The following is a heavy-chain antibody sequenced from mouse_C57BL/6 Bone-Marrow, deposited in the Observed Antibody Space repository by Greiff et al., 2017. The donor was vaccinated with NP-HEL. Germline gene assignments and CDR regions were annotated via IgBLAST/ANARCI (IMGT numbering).Heavy chain of an antibody. CDR2: IDPSDSET. D-gene: IGHD1-1*01. CDR1: GYTFTSYW. Sequence: VQLQQSGAELVRPGSSVKLSCKASGYTFTSYWMHWVKQRPIQGLEWIGNIDPSDSETHYNQKFKDKATLTVDKSSSTAYMQLSSLTSEDSAVYYCARAQDHYYGSSYGLWFAYWGQGTLVTVSA. CDR3: ARAQDHYYGSSYGLWFAY. V-gene: IGHV1-52*01. J-gene: IGHJ3*01.